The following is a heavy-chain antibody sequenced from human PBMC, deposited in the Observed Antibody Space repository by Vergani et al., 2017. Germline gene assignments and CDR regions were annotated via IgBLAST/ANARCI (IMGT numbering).Heavy chain of an antibody. Sequence: QVKLQESGPGLLKPSQTLSLTCTVSGESIRSGSHYWSWIRQPAGKGPEWIGHIPTGGGTDLNPSFKSRVSISVDTSKSQFSLKLNSVTVADTAVYYCARSRPYCTSGSCPAIWGQGTLVTVSS. V-gene: IGHV4-61*02. CDR2: IPTGGGT. CDR3: ARSRPYCTSGSCPAI. CDR1: GESIRSGSHY. D-gene: IGHD2-15*01. J-gene: IGHJ4*02.